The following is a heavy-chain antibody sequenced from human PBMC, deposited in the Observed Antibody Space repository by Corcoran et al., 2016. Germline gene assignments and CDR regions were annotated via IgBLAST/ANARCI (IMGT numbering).Heavy chain of an antibody. Sequence: QVHLQQSGPGLVKPSQTLSLTCAISGDSVSSNSATWNWIRQSPSRGLEWLGRTYYRSKWNNDYAVSVKSRITINPDTSKNQVSLQLNSVTPEDTAVHYCARSAYYKEWFDPWGQGTLVTVSS. CDR1: GDSVSSNSAT. CDR3: ARSAYYKEWFDP. V-gene: IGHV6-1*01. CDR2: TYYRSKWNN. J-gene: IGHJ5*02. D-gene: IGHD1-26*01.